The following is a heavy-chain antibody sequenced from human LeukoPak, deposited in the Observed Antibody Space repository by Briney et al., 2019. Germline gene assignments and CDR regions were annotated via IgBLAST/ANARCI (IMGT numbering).Heavy chain of an antibody. V-gene: IGHV3-73*01. Sequence: PGGSLRLSCAASGFTFSGYWMHWVRQVPGKGLEWVGRIRSKANSYATAYAASVKGRLTISRDDSKNTAYLQMNSLKTEDTAVYYCTRSGTVTTSYYYYYYMDVWGKGTTVTVSS. CDR1: GFTFSGYW. CDR2: IRSKANSYAT. J-gene: IGHJ6*03. D-gene: IGHD4-17*01. CDR3: TRSGTVTTSYYYYYYMDV.